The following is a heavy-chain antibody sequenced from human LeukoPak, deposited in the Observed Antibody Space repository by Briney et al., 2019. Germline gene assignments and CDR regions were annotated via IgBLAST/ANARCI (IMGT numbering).Heavy chain of an antibody. V-gene: IGHV3-64D*09. D-gene: IGHD2-15*01. Sequence: GGSLRLSCSASGFTISNYPLHWVRQAPGKGLECVSLITNNGGSTQYADSVKGRFTISRDNSKNTLYLQMSSLRPEDTAVYYCVKVGLLRYCSPATGPLDHWGQGTLVTVSS. J-gene: IGHJ4*02. CDR3: VKVGLLRYCSPATGPLDH. CDR1: GFTISNYP. CDR2: ITNNGGST.